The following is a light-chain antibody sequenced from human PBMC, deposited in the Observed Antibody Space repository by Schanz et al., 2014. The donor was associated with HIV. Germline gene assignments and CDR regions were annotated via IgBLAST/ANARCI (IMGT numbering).Light chain of an antibody. CDR1: SSNIGAGYD. J-gene: IGLJ1*01. Sequence: QSVLTQPPSVSGAPGQRVTISCTGSSSNIGAGYDVHWYQQLPGTAPKLLIYGNNNRPSGVPDRISGSRSATSASLAITGLQAEDEADYYCQSYDSSLSGDVFGTGTKLTVL. V-gene: IGLV1-40*01. CDR3: QSYDSSLSGDV. CDR2: GNN.